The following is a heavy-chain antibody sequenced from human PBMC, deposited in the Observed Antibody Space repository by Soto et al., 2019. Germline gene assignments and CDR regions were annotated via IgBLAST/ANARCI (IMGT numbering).Heavy chain of an antibody. Sequence: ASVKVSCKASGYTFTGYYMHWVRQAPGQGLEWMGWINPNSGGTNYAQKFQGRVTMTRDTSISTAYMELSRLRSDDTAVYYCAREPEQLVYYYGMDVWGQGTTVTVS. CDR3: AREPEQLVYYYGMDV. J-gene: IGHJ6*02. V-gene: IGHV1-2*02. CDR1: GYTFTGYY. D-gene: IGHD6-13*01. CDR2: INPNSGGT.